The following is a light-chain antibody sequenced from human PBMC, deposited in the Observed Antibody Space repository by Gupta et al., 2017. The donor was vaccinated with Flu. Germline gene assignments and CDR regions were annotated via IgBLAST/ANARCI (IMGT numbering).Light chain of an antibody. Sequence: TATITCTGNSNNVGDQGAAWLQQHQGHPPKLLSYRNNNRPSGIPERFSASRSGSTASLTISGLQPEDEADYYCSAWDSSLSARVFGGGTKLTVL. J-gene: IGLJ3*02. V-gene: IGLV10-54*04. CDR3: SAWDSSLSARV. CDR2: RNN. CDR1: SNNVGDQG.